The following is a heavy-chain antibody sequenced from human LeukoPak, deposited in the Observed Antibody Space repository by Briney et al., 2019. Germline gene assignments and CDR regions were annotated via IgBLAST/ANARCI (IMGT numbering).Heavy chain of an antibody. J-gene: IGHJ4*02. Sequence: GGSLRLSCAASGFTFSSYEVNWVRQGPGKGLEWVSYISSSGSTIYYADSVKGRFTISRDNAKNSLYLQMNSLRAEDTAVYYCARAFAARGTGWYTGFDSWGQGTLVTVSS. CDR3: ARAFAARGTGWYTGFDS. CDR1: GFTFSSYE. V-gene: IGHV3-48*03. CDR2: ISSSGSTI. D-gene: IGHD6-19*01.